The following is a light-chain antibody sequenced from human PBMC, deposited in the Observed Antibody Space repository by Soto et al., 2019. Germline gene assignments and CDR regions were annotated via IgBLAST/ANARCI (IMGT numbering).Light chain of an antibody. CDR3: QKDNSYAPPPA. J-gene: IGKJ1*01. CDR1: QSISSW. CDR2: DAS. Sequence: DIQMTQSPSTLSASVGDRVTITCRASQSISSWLAWYQQKPGKAPKLLIYDASSLESGVPSRFSGSGSGTEFTLTISSLQPDDFATYYCQKDNSYAPPPAFGQGTKVEIK. V-gene: IGKV1-5*01.